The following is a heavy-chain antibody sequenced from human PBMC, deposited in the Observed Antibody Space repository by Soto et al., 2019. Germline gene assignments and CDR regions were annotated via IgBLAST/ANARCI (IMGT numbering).Heavy chain of an antibody. J-gene: IGHJ3*02. Sequence: SLRLSCAASGFTFSSYWMSWVRQAPGKGLEWVANIKQDGSEKYYVDSVKGRFTISRDNAKNSLYLQMNSLRAEDTAVYYCARSAKYNWVGNAFDIWGQGTMVTGSS. V-gene: IGHV3-7*01. CDR2: IKQDGSEK. CDR1: GFTFSSYW. CDR3: ARSAKYNWVGNAFDI. D-gene: IGHD1-20*01.